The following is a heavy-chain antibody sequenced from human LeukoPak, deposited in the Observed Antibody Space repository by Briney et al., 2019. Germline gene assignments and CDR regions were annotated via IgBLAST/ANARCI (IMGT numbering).Heavy chain of an antibody. Sequence: ASVKVSCKASGYTFTSYGISWVRQAPGQGLEWMGWINPNSGGTNYAQKFQGRVTMTRDTSISTAYMELSRLRSDDTAVYYCARVVAPYYYGSGSYLWFDPWGQGTLVTVSS. CDR3: ARVVAPYYYGSGSYLWFDP. CDR2: INPNSGGT. J-gene: IGHJ5*02. CDR1: GYTFTSYG. D-gene: IGHD3-10*01. V-gene: IGHV1-2*02.